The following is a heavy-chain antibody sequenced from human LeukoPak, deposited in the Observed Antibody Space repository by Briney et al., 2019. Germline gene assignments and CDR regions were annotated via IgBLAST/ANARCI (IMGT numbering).Heavy chain of an antibody. Sequence: GGSLRLPCVGSGFTVSGNYMSWVRQAPGKGLEWVSIIYTGGTTYYADSVKGRFIISRDNSKNTLYLQMNSLSAEDTAMYYCTRDRSISVAGTNDYWGQGTLVTVSS. CDR2: IYTGGTT. CDR3: TRDRSISVAGTNDY. CDR1: GFTVSGNY. J-gene: IGHJ4*02. V-gene: IGHV3-66*01. D-gene: IGHD6-19*01.